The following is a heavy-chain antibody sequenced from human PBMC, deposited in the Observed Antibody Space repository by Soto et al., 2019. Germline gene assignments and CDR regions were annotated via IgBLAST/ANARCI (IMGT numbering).Heavy chain of an antibody. CDR1: GYTFTGYY. D-gene: IGHD5-18*01. Sequence: ASVKVSCNASGYTFTGYYMHLVRQAPGQGLEWMGWINPNSGGTNYAQKFQGWVTMTRDTSISTAYMELSRLRSDDTAVYYCARGQLSYYDYWGQGTLVTVSS. V-gene: IGHV1-2*04. CDR2: INPNSGGT. J-gene: IGHJ4*02. CDR3: ARGQLSYYDY.